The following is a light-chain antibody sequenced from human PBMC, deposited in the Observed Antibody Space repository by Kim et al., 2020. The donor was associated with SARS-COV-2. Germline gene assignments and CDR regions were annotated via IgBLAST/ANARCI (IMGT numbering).Light chain of an antibody. CDR1: SSNVGGYKY. CDR3: LSYTSTSTLGV. V-gene: IGLV2-14*03. J-gene: IGLJ1*01. Sequence: QSVLTQPASVSGSPGQSITISCTGTSSNVGGYKYVSWYQQHPGTAPKLMIYDDSNRPSGLPDRFSGSKSGNTASLTISGLQAEDEGDYYCLSYTSTSTLGVFGTGTKVTVL. CDR2: DDS.